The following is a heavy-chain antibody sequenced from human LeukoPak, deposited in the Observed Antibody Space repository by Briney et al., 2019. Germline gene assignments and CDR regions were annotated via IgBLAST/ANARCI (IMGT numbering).Heavy chain of an antibody. CDR3: ARDSYKYYDSSGYAFDY. CDR1: GFTFSDYY. V-gene: IGHV3-11*04. Sequence: GGSLRLSCAASGFTFSDYYMSWIRQAPGKGLEWVSYISSSGSTIYYADSVKGRFTISRDNAKNSLYLQMNSLRAEDTAVYYCARDSYKYYDSSGYAFDYWGQGTLVTVSS. J-gene: IGHJ4*02. D-gene: IGHD3-22*01. CDR2: ISSSGSTI.